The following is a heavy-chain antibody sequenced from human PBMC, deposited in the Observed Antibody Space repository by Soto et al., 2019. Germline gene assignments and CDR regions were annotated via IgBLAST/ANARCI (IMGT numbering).Heavy chain of an antibody. J-gene: IGHJ5*02. CDR2: ISSDGNNK. D-gene: IGHD4-17*01. Sequence: QVQLVESGGGAVQPGRSLRLSCAASGFTFDSHGMHWARQAPGKGLERVAVISSDGNNKYYADSVKGRFTISRDNFNNILYLQMSSLRAEDTAVYYCAIDLLPDTVTTCGSWGQGTLVTVSS. CDR1: GFTFDSHG. CDR3: AIDLLPDTVTTCGS. V-gene: IGHV3-30*03.